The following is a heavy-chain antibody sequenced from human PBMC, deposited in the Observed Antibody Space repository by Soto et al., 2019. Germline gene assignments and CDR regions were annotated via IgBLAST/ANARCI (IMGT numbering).Heavy chain of an antibody. V-gene: IGHV3-33*06. J-gene: IGHJ6*02. Sequence: QVQLVESGGGVVQPGRSLRLSFAASGFTFGIYGLHWVGQAPGRGLEWVAVIWYDGSNKYYADSVKGRFTISRDNSKNTLSLQVNSLRDEDTAVYYCAKDRSSSLDALDVWGQGTTVTVSS. CDR3: AKDRSSSLDALDV. CDR2: IWYDGSNK. D-gene: IGHD6-13*01. CDR1: GFTFGIYG.